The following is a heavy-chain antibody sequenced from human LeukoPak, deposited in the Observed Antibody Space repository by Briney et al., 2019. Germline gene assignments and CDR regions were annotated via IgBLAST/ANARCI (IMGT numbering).Heavy chain of an antibody. V-gene: IGHV4-59*01. Sequence: PSETLSLTCTVSGGSMSSFYWSWIRQPPGKGLEYIGYISYSGSTNYNPSLKSRVTISVDTSKNQFSLKLSSVTAADTAVYYCARLRQGYYCDYWGQGTLVTVSS. CDR3: ARLRQGYYCDY. CDR1: GGSMSSFY. CDR2: ISYSGST. J-gene: IGHJ4*02.